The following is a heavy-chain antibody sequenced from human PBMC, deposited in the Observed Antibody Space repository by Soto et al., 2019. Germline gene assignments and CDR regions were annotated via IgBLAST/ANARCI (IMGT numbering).Heavy chain of an antibody. V-gene: IGHV4-30-4*01. CDR1: GGSISSGDYY. D-gene: IGHD2-2*01. CDR2: IYYSGST. Sequence: SETLSLTCTVSGGSISSGDYYWGWIRQPPGKGLEWIGYIYYSGSTYYNPSLKSRVTISVDTSKNQFSLKLSSVTAADTAVYYCARAPMLPLFDYWGQGTLVTVSS. J-gene: IGHJ4*02. CDR3: ARAPMLPLFDY.